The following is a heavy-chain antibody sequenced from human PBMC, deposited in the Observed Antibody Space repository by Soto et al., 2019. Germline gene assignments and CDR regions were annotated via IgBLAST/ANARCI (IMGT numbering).Heavy chain of an antibody. CDR3: ASLYSSAWARDY. Sequence: LRLSCAASGFTFSSCWMHWVRQVPGKGLVWVSRISSDGSSTDYAASVKGRFTISRDNARNTLYLQMNNLRAEDTAVYYCASLYSSAWARDYWGQGTLVTVSS. V-gene: IGHV3-74*01. J-gene: IGHJ4*02. CDR1: GFTFSSCW. CDR2: ISSDGSST. D-gene: IGHD6-19*01.